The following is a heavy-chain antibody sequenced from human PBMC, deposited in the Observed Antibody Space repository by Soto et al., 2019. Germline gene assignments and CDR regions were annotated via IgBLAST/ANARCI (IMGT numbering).Heavy chain of an antibody. CDR3: AAGGTRWLHSRFDY. Sequence: QVQLVQSGAEVKKPGASVKVSCKVSGHTLTELSMHWVRLAPGKGLEWMGGFDPEDGETISAQKFQGRVTMTEDTSTDSTDLELSSLRSEDTAVYYCAAGGTRWLHSRFDYWGQGTLVTISS. V-gene: IGHV1-24*01. D-gene: IGHD1-1*01. CDR2: FDPEDGET. CDR1: GHTLTELS. J-gene: IGHJ4*02.